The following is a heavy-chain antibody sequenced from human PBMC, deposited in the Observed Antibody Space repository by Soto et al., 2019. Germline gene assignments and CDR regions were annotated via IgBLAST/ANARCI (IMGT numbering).Heavy chain of an antibody. CDR1: GYTFTSYA. D-gene: IGHD5-18*01. Sequence: QVQLVQSGAEVKKPGASVKVSCKASGYTFTSYAISWVRQAPGQGLEWMGWINAYNGNTNSAQKLQGRVTMTTNTSTNTAYMELRSLRSDDTAVYYCARDTAMALPDAWGQGTLVTVSS. V-gene: IGHV1-18*01. J-gene: IGHJ4*02. CDR2: INAYNGNT. CDR3: ARDTAMALPDA.